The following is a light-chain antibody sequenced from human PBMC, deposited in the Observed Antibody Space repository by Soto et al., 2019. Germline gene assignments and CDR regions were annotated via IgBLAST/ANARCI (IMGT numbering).Light chain of an antibody. Sequence: QSALTQPPSASGSPGQSVTISCTGTSSDVGGYNYVSWYQQHPGKAPKLMIYEVSKRPSGVPDRFSGSKSGNTASLTVSGLKAEDEADYYGSSYAGSKNLVFGGGTKVTAL. CDR2: EVS. V-gene: IGLV2-8*01. CDR3: SSYAGSKNLV. J-gene: IGLJ2*01. CDR1: SSDVGGYNY.